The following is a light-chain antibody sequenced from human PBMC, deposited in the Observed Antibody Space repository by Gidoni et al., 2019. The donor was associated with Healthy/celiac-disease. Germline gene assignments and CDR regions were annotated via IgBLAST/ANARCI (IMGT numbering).Light chain of an antibody. CDR2: GAS. J-gene: IGKJ4*01. CDR1: QSVSSN. CDR3: QQYNNWPFLT. Sequence: EIVMTQSPATLSLSPGERATLSCRASQSVSSNLAWYQQKPGQAPRLLIYGASTRATGIPARFSGSGSGTEFTLTISSLQSEDLAVYYCQQYNNWPFLTFXGXTKVEIK. V-gene: IGKV3-15*01.